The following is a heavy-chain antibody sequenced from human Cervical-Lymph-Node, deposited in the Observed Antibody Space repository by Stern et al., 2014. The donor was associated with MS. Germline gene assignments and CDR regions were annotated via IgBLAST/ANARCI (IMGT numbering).Heavy chain of an antibody. D-gene: IGHD2-21*01. CDR3: VRAREGYYFDY. CDR1: GFSLSTTGMC. CDR2: LDWYGDK. J-gene: IGHJ4*02. Sequence: ESGPALVKPTQTLTLTCTFSGFSLSTTGMCLSWIRQPPGKALEWLALLDWYGDKYYSTALKTRLTISKDTSKNQVVLTMTNMAPLDTATYFCVRAREGYYFDYWGQGIPVTVSS. V-gene: IGHV2-70*01.